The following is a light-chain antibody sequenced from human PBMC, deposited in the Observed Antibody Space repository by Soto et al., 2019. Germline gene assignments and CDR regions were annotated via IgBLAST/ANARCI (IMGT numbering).Light chain of an antibody. Sequence: DVVMTQSPLALPVTLGPPASISCRSSPRLVLSDENTYLSWFHQRAGHSPXRLTYTVSNRASWVPDRVSGTGSCTDFTLKISGLKAEDVGVYYCMQSTHWPWTFGPGTKVDI. CDR1: PRLVLSDENTY. CDR3: MQSTHWPWT. V-gene: IGKV2-30*01. CDR2: TVS. J-gene: IGKJ1*01.